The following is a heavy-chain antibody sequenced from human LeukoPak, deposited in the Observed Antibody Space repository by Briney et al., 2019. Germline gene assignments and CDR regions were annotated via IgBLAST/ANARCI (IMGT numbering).Heavy chain of an antibody. J-gene: IGHJ5*02. CDR1: GYTFSNYY. V-gene: IGHV1-18*01. CDR3: ARDNSVGDIAWWFDP. D-gene: IGHD3-16*02. CDR2: ISAYNGYT. Sequence: ASVKVSCKASGYTFSNYYINWVRQAPGQGLEWMGWISAYNGYTNYAQKVQGRVTMTTDTSTTTAYMELSSLRSEDTAVYYCARDNSVGDIAWWFDPWGQGTLVTVSS.